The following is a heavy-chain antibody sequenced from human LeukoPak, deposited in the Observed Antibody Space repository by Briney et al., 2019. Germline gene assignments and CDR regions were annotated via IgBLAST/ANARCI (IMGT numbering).Heavy chain of an antibody. Sequence: GGSLRLSCAASGFTFSSYWMSWVRQAPGKGLEWVSSISSSSSYIYYADSVKGRFTISRDNAKNSLYLQMNSLRAEDTAVYYCARDARYSSGWHPYWGQGTLVTVSS. CDR1: GFTFSSYW. CDR2: ISSSSSYI. CDR3: ARDARYSSGWHPY. D-gene: IGHD6-19*01. J-gene: IGHJ4*02. V-gene: IGHV3-21*01.